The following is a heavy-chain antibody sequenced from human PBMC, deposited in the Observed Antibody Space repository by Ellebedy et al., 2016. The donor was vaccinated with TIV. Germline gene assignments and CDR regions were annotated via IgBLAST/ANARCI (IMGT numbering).Heavy chain of an antibody. CDR3: ARVPGYSGPRSFDY. CDR2: FDPEDGET. CDR1: GYTLTELS. V-gene: IGHV1-24*01. J-gene: IGHJ4*02. D-gene: IGHD5-12*01. Sequence: ASVKVSCKVSGYTLTELSMHWVRQAPGKGLEWMGGFDPEDGETIYAQKFQGRVTMTEDTSTDTAYMELSSLRSEDTAVYYCARVPGYSGPRSFDYWGQGTLVTVSS.